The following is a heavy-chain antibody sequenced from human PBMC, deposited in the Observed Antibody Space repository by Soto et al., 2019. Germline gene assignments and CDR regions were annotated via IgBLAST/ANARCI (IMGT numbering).Heavy chain of an antibody. CDR1: GGSISSGGYY. D-gene: IGHD1-7*01. Sequence: SETLSLTCTVSGGSISSGGYYWSWIRQHPGRGLEWIGYIYYSGSTYYNPSLKSRVTISVDTSKNQFSLKLSSVTAADTAVYYCASIRPTQTNYFEYWGQGTLVTVSS. V-gene: IGHV4-31*03. CDR2: IYYSGST. J-gene: IGHJ4*02. CDR3: ASIRPTQTNYFEY.